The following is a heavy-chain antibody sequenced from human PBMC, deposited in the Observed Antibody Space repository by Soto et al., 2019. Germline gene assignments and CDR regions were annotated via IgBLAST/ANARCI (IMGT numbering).Heavy chain of an antibody. CDR2: INYGGSSK. Sequence: QVHLVQSGGGAVQPGRSLRVSCSTSGFIFSDYGMHWVRQAPGKGLAWVAFINYGGSSKFSGDSVKGRFTTSRDNSKNMLYIQLNRLRGEDTAIYYWSRCTHNVSHCAMDVWGQGATVTVSS. D-gene: IGHD2-21*01. J-gene: IGHJ6*02. CDR1: GFIFSDYG. CDR3: SRCTHNVSHCAMDV. V-gene: IGHV3-33*01.